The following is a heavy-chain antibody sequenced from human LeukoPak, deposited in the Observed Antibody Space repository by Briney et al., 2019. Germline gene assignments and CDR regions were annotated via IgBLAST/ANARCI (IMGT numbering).Heavy chain of an antibody. V-gene: IGHV3-33*01. CDR1: GFTFSSYG. D-gene: IGHD3-3*01. Sequence: GGSLRLSCAASGFTFSSYGMHWVRQAPGKGLEWVAVIWYDGSNKYYADSVKGRFTISRDNSKNTLYLQMNSLRAEDTAVYYCARFWSGYSFDYGGQGTLVTVSS. J-gene: IGHJ4*02. CDR3: ARFWSGYSFDY. CDR2: IWYDGSNK.